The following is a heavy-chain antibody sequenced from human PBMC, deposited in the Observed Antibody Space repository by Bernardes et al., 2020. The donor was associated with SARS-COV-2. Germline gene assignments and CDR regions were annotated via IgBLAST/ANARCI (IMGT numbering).Heavy chain of an antibody. CDR1: GFTFSDYY. D-gene: IGHD6-6*01. Sequence: GGSLRLSRAASGFTFSDYYMNWIRQAPGKGLEWVSYISNGGGRYTNYADSVKGRFTISRDVAKNSLYLQMNSLRAEDTAVYYCARESRYRSSSFILDYWGQGTLVTVSS. CDR3: ARESRYRSSSFILDY. V-gene: IGHV3-11*06. J-gene: IGHJ4*02. CDR2: ISNGGGRYT.